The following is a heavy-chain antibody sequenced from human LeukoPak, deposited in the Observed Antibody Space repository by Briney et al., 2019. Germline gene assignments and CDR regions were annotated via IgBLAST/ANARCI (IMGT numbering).Heavy chain of an antibody. J-gene: IGHJ5*02. CDR1: RFTFANYA. V-gene: IGHV3-30*04. Sequence: GGSLRLSCTASRFTFANYAMNWVRQAPGKGLEWVAVISYLGTNTFYADSVKARFSISRDNSKNTLSLQMNSLRVEDTAVYYCARALARGTVVSGSEGFDPWGQGTLVTVSS. CDR2: ISYLGTNT. CDR3: ARALARGTVVSGSEGFDP. D-gene: IGHD3-10*01.